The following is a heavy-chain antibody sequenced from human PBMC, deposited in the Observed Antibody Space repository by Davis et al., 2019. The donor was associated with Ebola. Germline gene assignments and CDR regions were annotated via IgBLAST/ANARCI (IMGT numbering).Heavy chain of an antibody. CDR1: SGSISSYY. CDR2: IYDSGST. D-gene: IGHD3-16*01. CDR3: ASGHWGRAFYLDY. J-gene: IGHJ4*02. V-gene: IGHV4-59*12. Sequence: SETLSLTCTFSSGSISSYYWSWIRQPPGKGLEWIGFIYDSGSTKYNPSLKSRVTISLDTSKNRFSLKLTSVTAADTAVYFCASGHWGRAFYLDYWGQGTLVTVSS.